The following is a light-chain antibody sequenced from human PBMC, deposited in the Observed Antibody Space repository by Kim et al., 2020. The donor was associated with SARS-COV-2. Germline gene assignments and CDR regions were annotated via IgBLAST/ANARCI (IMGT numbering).Light chain of an antibody. V-gene: IGLV6-57*03. CDR3: QSYDISNVI. Sequence: GNTVTSSCTRSSVNIADNYVQWYQQRPGSAPTIVIYEDNERPSGVPDRFSGSIDTSSSSASLTISGLKTEDEADYYCQSYDISNVIFGGGTQLTVL. CDR1: SVNIADNY. CDR2: EDN. J-gene: IGLJ2*01.